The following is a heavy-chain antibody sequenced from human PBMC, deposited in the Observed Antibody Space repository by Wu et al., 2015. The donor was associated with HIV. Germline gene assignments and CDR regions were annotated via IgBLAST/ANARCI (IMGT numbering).Heavy chain of an antibody. D-gene: IGHD3-22*01. J-gene: IGHJ3*02. Sequence: QVQLVQSGAEVKKPGASVKVSCKASGYTFTDFYFHWVRQAPGQGLEWVGWINPYSGARDYAQKFQGRVTITTDESTSTAYMELSSLRSEDTAVYYCARAPYYYDSSGSDDAFDIWGQGTMVTVSS. CDR3: ARAPYYYDSSGSDDAFDI. CDR2: INPYSGAR. V-gene: IGHV1-2*02. CDR1: GYTFTDFY.